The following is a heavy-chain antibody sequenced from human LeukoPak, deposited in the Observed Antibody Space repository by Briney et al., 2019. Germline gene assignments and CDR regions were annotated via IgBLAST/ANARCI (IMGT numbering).Heavy chain of an antibody. Sequence: GASVKVSCKASGYTLTSYGISWVRQAPGQGLEWMGWISAYNGNTNYAQKLQGRVTVTTDTSTSTAYMELRSLRSDDTAVYYCARASRLLRYFGWLLPNDYWGQGTLVTVSS. CDR3: ARASRLLRYFGWLLPNDY. V-gene: IGHV1-18*01. CDR2: ISAYNGNT. CDR1: GYTLTSYG. D-gene: IGHD3-9*01. J-gene: IGHJ4*02.